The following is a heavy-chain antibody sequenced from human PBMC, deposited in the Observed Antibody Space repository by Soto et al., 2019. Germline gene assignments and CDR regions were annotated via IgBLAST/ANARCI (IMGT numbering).Heavy chain of an antibody. Sequence: GGSLRLSCAASGFNVGAFAVNWVRQAPGRGLEWVSGISVSDASIYYADSVRGRFSISRDASENILYLQMNSLRVDDTALYYCTRETVAGITGLDYWGPGTLVTVS. CDR1: GFNVGAFA. CDR3: TRETVAGITGLDY. J-gene: IGHJ4*02. CDR2: ISVSDASI. V-gene: IGHV3-23*01. D-gene: IGHD1-20*01.